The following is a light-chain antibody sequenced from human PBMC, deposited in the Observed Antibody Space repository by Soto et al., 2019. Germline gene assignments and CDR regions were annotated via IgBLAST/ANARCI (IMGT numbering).Light chain of an antibody. CDR2: GAS. CDR1: QSVSSTY. Sequence: EIGLTQSPGTLSLSPGERATLSCRASQSVSSTYLAWYQQKPGQAPRLLIYGASSRATGIPDRFSGSGSVTDLTLTISRLEPEDFAVYYCQHYGSLVLTFGGGTKVEIK. CDR3: QHYGSLVLT. J-gene: IGKJ4*01. V-gene: IGKV3-20*01.